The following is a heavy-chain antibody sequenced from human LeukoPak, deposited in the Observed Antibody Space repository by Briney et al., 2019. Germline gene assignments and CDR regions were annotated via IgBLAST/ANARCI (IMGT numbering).Heavy chain of an antibody. Sequence: GASVKVSCKASGYSFADYYMHWVRQAPGQGLEWMGWIKPNSGDTRSAQKFQGRVTMTRDTSISTAYMELSSLRYDDTAVYYCATFWYYDSRKSFDYWGQGTLVTVSS. J-gene: IGHJ4*02. CDR2: IKPNSGDT. CDR1: GYSFADYY. V-gene: IGHV1-2*02. CDR3: ATFWYYDSRKSFDY. D-gene: IGHD3-22*01.